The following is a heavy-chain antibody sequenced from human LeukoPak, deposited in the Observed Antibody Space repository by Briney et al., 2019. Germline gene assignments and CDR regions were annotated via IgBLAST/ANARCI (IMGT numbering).Heavy chain of an antibody. CDR2: ISGDNRNI. D-gene: IGHD3-16*02. CDR3: ARYRLPDYYYYYFMDV. CDR1: GYLFSNYG. J-gene: IGHJ6*03. Sequence: ASVKVSCKASGYLFSNYGLFWVRKAPGQGLEWMGWISGDNRNIKYAEKFQGRVTMTTDTLTTTAYMELRSLRSDDTAIYYCARYRLPDYYYYYFMDVWGSGTSVTVSS. V-gene: IGHV1-18*01.